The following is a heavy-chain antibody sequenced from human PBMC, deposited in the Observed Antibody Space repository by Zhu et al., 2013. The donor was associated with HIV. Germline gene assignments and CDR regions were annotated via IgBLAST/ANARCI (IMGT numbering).Heavy chain of an antibody. CDR2: IIPIFGTA. J-gene: IGHJ4*02. Sequence: QVQLVQSGAEVKKPGSSVKVSCKASGGTFSSYAISWVRQAPGQGLEWMGGIIPIFGTANYAQKFQGRVTITADESTSTAYMELSSLRSEDTAVYYCARDRIGSTTIFGVVILPARNDYWGQGTLVTVSS. CDR3: ARDRIGSTTIFGVVILPARNDY. CDR1: GGTFSSYA. D-gene: IGHD3-3*01. V-gene: IGHV1-69*01.